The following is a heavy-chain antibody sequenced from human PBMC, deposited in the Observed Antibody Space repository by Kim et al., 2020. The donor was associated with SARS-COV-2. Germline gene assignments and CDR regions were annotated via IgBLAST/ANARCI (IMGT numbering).Heavy chain of an antibody. CDR3: ARLRYSITWTQPWFDP. CDR2: INPSSGST. V-gene: IGHV1-46*01. CDR1: GYTFTNYY. Sequence: ASVKVSCKAFGYTFTNYYMHWARQAPGQGSEWIGIINPSSGSTSYAQKFEDRVTMTRDTSTSTVYMELTRLTSEDTAVYYCARLRYSITWTQPWFDPWGQGTLVTVSS. D-gene: IGHD6-13*01. J-gene: IGHJ5*02.